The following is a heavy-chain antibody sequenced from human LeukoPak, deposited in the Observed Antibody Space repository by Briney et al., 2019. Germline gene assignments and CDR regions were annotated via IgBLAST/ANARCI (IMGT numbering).Heavy chain of an antibody. CDR3: ARVGGSGSYLHWFDP. V-gene: IGHV4-59*01. D-gene: IGHD3-10*01. Sequence: SETLSLTSTVSACSICNFYWSWIRQPPGKGLEGSGYTYYSGSTNYNPSLKSRVTISEDTSKNQFSLKLSSVTAADTAVYYCARVGGSGSYLHWFDPWGQGTLVTVSS. CDR2: TYYSGST. CDR1: ACSICNFY. J-gene: IGHJ5*02.